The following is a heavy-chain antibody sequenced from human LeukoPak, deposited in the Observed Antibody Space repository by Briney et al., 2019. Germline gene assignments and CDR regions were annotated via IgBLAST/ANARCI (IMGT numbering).Heavy chain of an antibody. D-gene: IGHD6-19*01. CDR1: GYTFTSYG. CDR2: ISAYNGNT. J-gene: IGHJ4*02. V-gene: IGHV1-18*01. CDR3: ARQHLDLYSSGWYVIDY. Sequence: GASVKVSCKASGYTFTSYGISWVRQAPGQGLEWMGWISAYNGNTNYAQKLQGRVTMTTDTSTSTAYMEQRSLRSDDTAVYYCARQHLDLYSSGWYVIDYWGQGTLVTVSS.